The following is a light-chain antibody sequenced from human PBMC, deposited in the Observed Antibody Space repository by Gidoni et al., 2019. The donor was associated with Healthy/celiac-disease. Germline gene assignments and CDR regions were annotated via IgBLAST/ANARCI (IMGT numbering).Light chain of an antibody. Sequence: VFTPSPATLSLSPGARATLSCSASQSVSSYLAWYQQKPGQAPRRLIYDASNRATGIPARFSGSGSGTDFTLNISSLEPEDFAVYYCQQRSNWPRTFGGGTKVEIK. CDR1: QSVSSY. V-gene: IGKV3-11*01. CDR2: DAS. CDR3: QQRSNWPRT. J-gene: IGKJ4*01.